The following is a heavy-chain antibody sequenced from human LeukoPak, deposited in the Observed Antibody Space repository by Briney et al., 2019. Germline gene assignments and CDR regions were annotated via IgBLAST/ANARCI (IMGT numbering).Heavy chain of an antibody. CDR2: IIPIFGTA. Sequence: GSSVKVSCKASGGTFSSYAISWVRQAPGQGLEWMGGIIPIFGTANYAQKFQGRVTITTDESTSTAYMELSSLRSEDTAVYYCARAMYDFRYDSSGYPDYWGQGTLVTVSS. V-gene: IGHV1-69*05. CDR1: GGTFSSYA. J-gene: IGHJ4*02. CDR3: ARAMYDFRYDSSGYPDY. D-gene: IGHD3-22*01.